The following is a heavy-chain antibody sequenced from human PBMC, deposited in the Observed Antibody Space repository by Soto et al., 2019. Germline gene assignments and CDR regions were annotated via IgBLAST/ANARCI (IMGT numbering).Heavy chain of an antibody. CDR1: GYTFTGYY. Sequence: ASVKVSCKASGYTFTGYYMHWVRQAPGQGLEWMGWINPNSGGTNYAQKFQGWVTMTRDTSISTAYMELSRLRSDDTAVYYCARSGYSSWYYFDDWGQGTLVTVSS. CDR2: INPNSGGT. CDR3: ARSGYSSWYYFDD. V-gene: IGHV1-2*04. J-gene: IGHJ4*02. D-gene: IGHD6-13*01.